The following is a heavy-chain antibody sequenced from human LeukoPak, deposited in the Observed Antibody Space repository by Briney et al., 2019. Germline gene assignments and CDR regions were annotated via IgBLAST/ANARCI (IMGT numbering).Heavy chain of an antibody. Sequence: PGGSLRLSCAASGFTFDDYCMSWVRQAPGEGMEWVSGINWNGGSTGYADSVKGRFIISRDNANNSLYLQMNSLRAEDTALYYCARERYSDSSGYYGEDYWGQGTLVTVSS. D-gene: IGHD3-22*01. CDR1: GFTFDDYC. V-gene: IGHV3-20*04. J-gene: IGHJ4*02. CDR2: INWNGGST. CDR3: ARERYSDSSGYYGEDY.